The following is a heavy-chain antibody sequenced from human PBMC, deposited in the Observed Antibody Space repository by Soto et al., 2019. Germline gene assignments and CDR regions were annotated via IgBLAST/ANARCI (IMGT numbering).Heavy chain of an antibody. CDR2: ISSSGRTI. CDR1: GFTFSDYY. V-gene: IGHV3-11*01. J-gene: IGHJ4*02. D-gene: IGHD6-13*01. CDR3: ARNSEHFDY. Sequence: GGSLRLSCAASGFTFSDYYMSWIRQAPGRGLEWVSYISSSGRTIYYADSVQGRFTISRDSDKKSLYLQMNSLRAEDTAVYYCARNSEHFDYWGQGNLVTVSS.